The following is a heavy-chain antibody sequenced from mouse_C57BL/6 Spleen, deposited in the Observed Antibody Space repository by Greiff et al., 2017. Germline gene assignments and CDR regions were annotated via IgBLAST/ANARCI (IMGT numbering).Heavy chain of an antibody. J-gene: IGHJ2*01. D-gene: IGHD2-4*01. CDR3: ARGIYYDYARGYY. V-gene: IGHV1-59*01. CDR1: GYTFTSYW. CDR2: IDPSDSYT. Sequence: QVQLQQPGAELVRPGTSVKLSCKASGYTFTSYWMHWVKQRPGQGLEWIGVIDPSDSYTNYNQKFKGKATLTVDTSSSTAYMQLSSLTSEDSAVYYCARGIYYDYARGYYWGQGTTLTVSS.